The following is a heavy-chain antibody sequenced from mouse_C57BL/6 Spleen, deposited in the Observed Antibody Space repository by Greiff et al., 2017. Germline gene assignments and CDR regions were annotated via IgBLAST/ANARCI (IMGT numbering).Heavy chain of an antibody. J-gene: IGHJ2*01. V-gene: IGHV1-55*01. D-gene: IGHD1-1*01. CDR1: GYTFTSYW. Sequence: QVQLQQPGAELVKPGASVKMSCKASGYTFTSYWITWVKQRPGQGLEWIGDIYPGSGSTNYNEKFKSKATPTVDTSSSTAYMQLSSLTSEDSAIYCCARDTTVVGDGDWGQGTTLTVSS. CDR3: ARDTTVVGDGD. CDR2: IYPGSGST.